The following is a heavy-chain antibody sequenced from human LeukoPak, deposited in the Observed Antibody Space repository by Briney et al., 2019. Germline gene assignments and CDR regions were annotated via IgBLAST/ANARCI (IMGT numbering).Heavy chain of an antibody. D-gene: IGHD7-27*01. CDR2: IYHSGST. CDR1: GGSISSGGYS. V-gene: IGHV4-30-2*01. CDR3: ARDWDNWFDP. J-gene: IGHJ5*02. Sequence: PSETLSLTCAVSGGSISSGGYSWSWIRQPPGTGLEWIGYIYHSGSTYYNPSLKSRVTISVDRSKNQFSLKLSSVTAADTAVYYCARDWDNWFDPWGQGTLVTVSA.